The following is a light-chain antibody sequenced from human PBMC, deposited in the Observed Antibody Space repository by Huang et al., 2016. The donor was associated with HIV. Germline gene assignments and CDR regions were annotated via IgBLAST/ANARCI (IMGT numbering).Light chain of an antibody. CDR1: QGIANK. CDR3: QQYNRWPRT. J-gene: IGKJ2*01. CDR2: DAS. V-gene: IGKV3-15*01. Sequence: TQSPATLSVSPGERATLSCRASQGIANKLAWYQVKPGQAPRPLIFDASYRATDVPARFSGGGSDIDFTLTISDLQSEDSAVYYCQQYNRWPRTFGQGTEVEIK.